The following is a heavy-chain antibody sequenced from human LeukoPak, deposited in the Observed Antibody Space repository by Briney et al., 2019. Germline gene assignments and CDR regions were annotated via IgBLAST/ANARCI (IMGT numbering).Heavy chain of an antibody. CDR1: GGTFSSYA. D-gene: IGHD4-23*01. CDR2: IIPIFGTA. Sequence: SVKVSCKASGGTFSSYAISWVRQAPGQGLEWMGGIIPIFGTANYAQKFQGRVTMTRDMSTSTDYMELSSLRSEDTAVYYCARDNSVGTNAWWFDPWGQGTLVTVSS. J-gene: IGHJ5*02. V-gene: IGHV1-69*05. CDR3: ARDNSVGTNAWWFDP.